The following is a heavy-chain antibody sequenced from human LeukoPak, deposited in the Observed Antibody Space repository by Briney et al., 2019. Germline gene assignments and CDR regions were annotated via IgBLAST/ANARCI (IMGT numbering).Heavy chain of an antibody. J-gene: IGHJ4*02. Sequence: GGSLRLSCAASGFTLRSYVMSWVRQAPGKGLEWVSGISWNSGSIGYADSVKGRFTISRDNAKNSLYLQMNSLRGEDMALYYCAKGLVGSSIADFFDYWGQGILVTVSS. CDR2: ISWNSGSI. D-gene: IGHD6-6*01. CDR3: AKGLVGSSIADFFDY. V-gene: IGHV3-9*03. CDR1: GFTLRSYV.